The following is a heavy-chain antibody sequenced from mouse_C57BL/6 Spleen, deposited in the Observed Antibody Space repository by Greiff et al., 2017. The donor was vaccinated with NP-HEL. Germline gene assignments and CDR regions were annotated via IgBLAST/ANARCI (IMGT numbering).Heavy chain of an antibody. Sequence: DVMLVESGGGLVKPGGSLKLSCAASGFTFSSYTMSWVRQTPEKRLEWVATISGGGGNTYYPDSVKGRFTISRDNAKNTLYLQMSSLRSEDTALYYCARNDPSWFAYWGQGTLVTVSA. V-gene: IGHV5-9*01. CDR3: ARNDPSWFAY. D-gene: IGHD2-3*01. J-gene: IGHJ3*01. CDR2: ISGGGGNT. CDR1: GFTFSSYT.